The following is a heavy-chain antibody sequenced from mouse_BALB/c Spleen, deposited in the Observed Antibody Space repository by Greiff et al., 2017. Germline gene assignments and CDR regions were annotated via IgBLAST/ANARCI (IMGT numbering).Heavy chain of an antibody. CDR2: INSNGGST. V-gene: IGHV5-6-3*01. CDR3: ARDYYGSLDY. CDR1: GFTFSSYG. D-gene: IGHD1-1*01. J-gene: IGHJ2*01. Sequence: EVQVVESGGGLVQPGGSLKLSCAASGFTFSSYGMSWVRQTPDKRLELVATINSNGGSTYYPDSVKGRFTISRDSAKNTLYLQMSSLKSEDTAMYYCARDYYGSLDYWGQGTTLTVSS.